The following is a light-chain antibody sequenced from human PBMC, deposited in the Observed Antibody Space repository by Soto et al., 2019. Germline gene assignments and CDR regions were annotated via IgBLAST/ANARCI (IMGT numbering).Light chain of an antibody. J-gene: IGKJ1*01. CDR3: QTYDKAPWT. V-gene: IGKV1-27*01. CDR1: RGIYTH. Sequence: DIQMTQSPSSLSASVGDRVTITCRASRGIYTHLAWYQQKPGNAPKHLIYAASTLQSGVPSRFSASGSGTDFILTISALQSEDVGTYFCQTYDKAPWTFGPGIRV. CDR2: AAS.